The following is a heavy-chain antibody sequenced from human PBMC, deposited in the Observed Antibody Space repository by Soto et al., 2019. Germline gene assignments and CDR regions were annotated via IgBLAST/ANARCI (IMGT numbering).Heavy chain of an antibody. J-gene: IGHJ5*02. Sequence: SQTLSLPCAISGDSVSSNSAAWNWIRQSPSRGLEWLGRTYYRSKWYNDYAVSVKSRITINPDTSKNRFSLQLNSVTPEDTAVYYCARDRIAAAVSNWFDPWGQGTLVTVSS. CDR3: ARDRIAAAVSNWFDP. D-gene: IGHD6-13*01. CDR2: TYYRSKWYN. V-gene: IGHV6-1*01. CDR1: GDSVSSNSAA.